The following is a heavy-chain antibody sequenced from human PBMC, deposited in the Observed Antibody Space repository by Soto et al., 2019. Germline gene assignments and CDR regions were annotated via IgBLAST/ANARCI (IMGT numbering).Heavy chain of an antibody. CDR1: GGSISSGGYY. CDR2: IYYSGST. D-gene: IGHD5-18*01. J-gene: IGHJ5*02. V-gene: IGHV4-31*03. Sequence: SETLSLTCTVSGGSISSGGYYWSWIRQHPGKGLEWIGYIYYSGSTYYNPSLKSRVTISVDTSKNQFSLKLSSVTAADTAVYYCAREPGEDTAMGNWFDPWGQGTRVNVAS. CDR3: AREPGEDTAMGNWFDP.